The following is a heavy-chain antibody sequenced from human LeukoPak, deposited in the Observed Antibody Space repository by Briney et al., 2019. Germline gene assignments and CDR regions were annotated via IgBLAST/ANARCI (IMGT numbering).Heavy chain of an antibody. CDR2: ISAYNGNT. V-gene: IGHV1-18*01. D-gene: IGHD6-13*01. CDR1: GYTFTSYG. J-gene: IGHJ6*03. Sequence: GASVKVSCKASGYTFTSYGISWVRQAPGQGLEWMGWISAYNGNTNYAQKLQGRVTMTTDTSTSTAYMELRSLRSDDTAVYYCARVKSSSWSTIDYYYYYMDVWGKGTTVTVSS. CDR3: ARVKSSSWSTIDYYYYYMDV.